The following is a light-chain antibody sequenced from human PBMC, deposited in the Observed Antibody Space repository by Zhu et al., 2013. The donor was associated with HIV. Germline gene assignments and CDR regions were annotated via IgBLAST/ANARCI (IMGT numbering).Light chain of an antibody. CDR1: SSNIGRNT. V-gene: IGLV1-44*01. CDR2: GNN. J-gene: IGLJ3*02. Sequence: QSVLTRPPSASGTPGQRVTISCSGSSSNIGRNTVNWYQQLPGTAPNLLIYGNNQRPSGVPDRFSGSKSGTSASLAISGLQSDDEADYYCAAWDDSLTVGVFGGGTKLTVL. CDR3: AAWDDSLTVGV.